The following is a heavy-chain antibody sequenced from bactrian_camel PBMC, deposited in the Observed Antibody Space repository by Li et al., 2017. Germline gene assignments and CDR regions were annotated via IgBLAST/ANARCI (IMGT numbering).Heavy chain of an antibody. Sequence: VQLVESGGGLVQPGGSLRLSCAVSGFTFSYKWMHWVRQAPGKGLEWVSSINRDGSSAVYTDSVKGRFTISRDNAKNTVYLQMNSLKSTDTALYYCATDHDLRLRTVLGAKGTYNYWGQGTQVTVS. J-gene: IGHJ4*01. CDR3: ATDHDLRLRTVLGAKGTYNY. D-gene: IGHD3*01. V-gene: IGHV3S6*01. CDR1: GFTFSYKW. CDR2: INRDGSSA.